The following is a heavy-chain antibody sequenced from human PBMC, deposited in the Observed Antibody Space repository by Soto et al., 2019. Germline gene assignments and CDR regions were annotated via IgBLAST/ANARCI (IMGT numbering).Heavy chain of an antibody. V-gene: IGHV1-8*01. J-gene: IGHJ4*02. CDR3: ARGGWYNWNDEEFDY. Sequence: ASVKVSCKASGYTFTSYDINWVRQATGQGLEWMGWMYPNSGNTGYAQKFQGRVTMTRNTSISTAYMELSSLRSEDTAVYYCARGGWYNWNDEEFDYWGQGTLVTVSS. D-gene: IGHD1-1*01. CDR1: GYTFTSYD. CDR2: MYPNSGNT.